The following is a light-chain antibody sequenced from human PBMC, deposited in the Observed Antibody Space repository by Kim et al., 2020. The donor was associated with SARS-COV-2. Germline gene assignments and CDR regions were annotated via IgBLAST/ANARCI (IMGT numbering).Light chain of an antibody. J-gene: IGLJ1*01. Sequence: ALGHTVTITSQGDSLTKYYASWYQQRPGQAPVLVIYDKNSRPSGIPDRFSGSSSGNTASLTITGALAEDEADYYCNSRDSSAQRYVFGTGTKVTVL. CDR1: SLTKYY. CDR2: DKN. CDR3: NSRDSSAQRYV. V-gene: IGLV3-19*01.